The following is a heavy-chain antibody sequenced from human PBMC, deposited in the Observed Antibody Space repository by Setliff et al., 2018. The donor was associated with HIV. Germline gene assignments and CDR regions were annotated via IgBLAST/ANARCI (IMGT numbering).Heavy chain of an antibody. D-gene: IGHD2-21*01. Sequence: ETLSLTCTVSGDSITGRWLSWVRQAPGKGLEWVGRIKSKTDGGTTDYVAPVKGRFTISRDDSKNTLYLQMNSLKIEDTAVYYCTTGTRLVDWGQGALVTVSS. CDR1: GDSITGRW. CDR3: TTGTRLVD. CDR2: IKSKTDGGTT. V-gene: IGHV3-15*01. J-gene: IGHJ4*02.